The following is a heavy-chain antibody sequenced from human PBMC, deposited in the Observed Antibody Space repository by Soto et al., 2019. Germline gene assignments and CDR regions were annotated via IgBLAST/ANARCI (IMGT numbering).Heavy chain of an antibody. CDR3: ARGEMATISPSYYYYYVMDV. V-gene: IGHV4-59*01. J-gene: IGHJ6*02. Sequence: SETLSLTCTVSGGSISSYYWSWIRQPPGKGLEWIGYIYYSGSTNYNPSLKSRVTISVDTSKNQFSLKLSSVTAAETAVYYCARGEMATISPSYYYYYVMDVWGQGTTVTVSS. CDR2: IYYSGST. D-gene: IGHD5-12*01. CDR1: GGSISSYY.